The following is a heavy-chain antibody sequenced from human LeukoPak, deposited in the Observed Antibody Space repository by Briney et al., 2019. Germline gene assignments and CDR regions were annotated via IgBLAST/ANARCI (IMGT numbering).Heavy chain of an antibody. J-gene: IGHJ3*02. CDR2: ISGSAGST. CDR3: ARRRTSGGNFDLDAFDI. D-gene: IGHD4-23*01. V-gene: IGHV3-23*01. CDR1: GFTFSSYG. Sequence: QSGGSLRLSCAASGFTFSSYGMSWVRQAPGKGLEWVSAISGSAGSTYYADSVKGRFTISRDNSKNTLYLQMNSLRAEDTAVYYCARRRTSGGNFDLDAFDIWGQGTMVTVSS.